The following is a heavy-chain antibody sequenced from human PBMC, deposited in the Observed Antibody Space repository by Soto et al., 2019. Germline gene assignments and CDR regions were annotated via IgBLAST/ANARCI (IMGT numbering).Heavy chain of an antibody. CDR1: GGSFSGYY. CDR3: ARSREALSGSGSYFEMDV. D-gene: IGHD3-10*01. Sequence: SETLSLTCAVYGGSFSGYYWSWIRQSPEKGLEWIGEINHSGSTNYNPSLKSRVTMSVGTPKNQFSLNVNSVTAADTAVYYCARSREALSGSGSYFEMDVWGKGTTVTVSS. V-gene: IGHV4-34*01. J-gene: IGHJ6*04. CDR2: INHSGST.